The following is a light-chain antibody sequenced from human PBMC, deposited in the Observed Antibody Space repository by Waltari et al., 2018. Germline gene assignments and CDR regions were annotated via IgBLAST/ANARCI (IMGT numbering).Light chain of an antibody. CDR3: QQRNDWPLT. CDR1: QSVRKY. V-gene: IGKV3-11*01. J-gene: IGKJ4*02. Sequence: EIVLTQSPATLSLSPGERATHSCRACQSVRKYLAWYQQKPGQAPRLLIYDTTNRETGIPARFTGSGSGTDFTLTISNVEPEDFAVYDCQQRNDWPLTFGGGTKVEIK. CDR2: DTT.